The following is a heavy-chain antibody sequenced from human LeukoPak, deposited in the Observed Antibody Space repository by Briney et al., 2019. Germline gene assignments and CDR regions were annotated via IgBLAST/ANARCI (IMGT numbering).Heavy chain of an antibody. D-gene: IGHD6-19*01. CDR2: IESDGST. CDR3: ARGPRSGWQTGKYYYYYMDV. Sequence: GGSLRLSCAASGFTFSSYWMHWVRQTPGKGLVWVSRIESDGSTIYADSVRGRFTISRDNAKNTLYLQMNSLRAEDTAVYYCARGPRSGWQTGKYYYYYMDVWGKGTTVTVSS. CDR1: GFTFSSYW. J-gene: IGHJ6*03. V-gene: IGHV3-74*01.